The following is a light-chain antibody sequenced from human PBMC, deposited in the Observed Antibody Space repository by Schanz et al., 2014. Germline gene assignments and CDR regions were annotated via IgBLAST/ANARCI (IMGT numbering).Light chain of an antibody. CDR1: SSDVGGYNY. Sequence: QSALTQPASVSGSPGQSITISCTGTSSDVGGYNYVSWYQQHPGKAPKLMIYEGSKWPSGVSNRFSASKSGNTASLTISGLQAEDEADYYCCSYVAHHWLFGVGTKLTVL. J-gene: IGLJ3*02. CDR3: CSYVAHHWL. CDR2: EGS. V-gene: IGLV2-14*01.